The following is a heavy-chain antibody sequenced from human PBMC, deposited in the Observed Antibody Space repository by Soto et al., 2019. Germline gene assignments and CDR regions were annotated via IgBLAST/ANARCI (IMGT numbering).Heavy chain of an antibody. CDR2: IYYDGSV. CDR1: GGAIRNSIYY. CDR3: ARHRIAVAGPLDY. Sequence: SETLSLTGTVSGGAIRNSIYYWGWIRQPPGKGLEWIGTIYYDGSVAYSPSLKSRVTLSVDTSRNHFSVKINSVTAADTAVYFCARHRIAVAGPLDYWGQGTLVTVSS. V-gene: IGHV4-39*01. J-gene: IGHJ4*02. D-gene: IGHD6-19*01.